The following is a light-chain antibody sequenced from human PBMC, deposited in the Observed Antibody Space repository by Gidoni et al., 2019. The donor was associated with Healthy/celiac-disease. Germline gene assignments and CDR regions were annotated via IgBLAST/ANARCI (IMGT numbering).Light chain of an antibody. Sequence: IVLTQSPGTLSLSPGERATLSCRASQSVSSSYLAWYQQKPGQPPRLLIYGASRRAAGIPDRFSGSGSGTDFTLTIGRLEPEDFAVYYCQQYGSSPWTFGQGTKVEIK. CDR1: QSVSSSY. CDR2: GAS. V-gene: IGKV3-20*01. CDR3: QQYGSSPWT. J-gene: IGKJ1*01.